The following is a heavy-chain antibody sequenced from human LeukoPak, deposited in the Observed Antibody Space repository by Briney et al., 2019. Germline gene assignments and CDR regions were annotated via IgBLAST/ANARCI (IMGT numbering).Heavy chain of an antibody. CDR3: ASGRYYYDSSGYYRRGMDV. D-gene: IGHD3-22*01. CDR2: IKHSGST. J-gene: IGHJ6*02. V-gene: IGHV4-34*01. Sequence: SETLSLTCAVYGGSFSGYYWSWIRQPPGKGLEWIGEIKHSGSTNYNPSLKSRVTISVDTSKNQFSLKLSSVTAADTAVYYCASGRYYYDSSGYYRRGMDVWGQGTTVTVSS. CDR1: GGSFSGYY.